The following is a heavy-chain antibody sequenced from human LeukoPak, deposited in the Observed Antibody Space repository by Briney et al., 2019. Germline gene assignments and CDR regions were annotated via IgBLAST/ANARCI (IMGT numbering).Heavy chain of an antibody. CDR2: NNHSGSI. CDR1: DGSFSGYC. Sequence: SETLSLTCAVYDGSFSGYCWSWIRQSPGKGLEWIGENNHSGSINYNPSLKSRVTISVDTSKNQFSLKLSSVTAADTAVYYCARQYYYYYGMDVWGQGSTVTVSS. V-gene: IGHV4-34*01. CDR3: ARQYYYYYGMDV. J-gene: IGHJ6*02.